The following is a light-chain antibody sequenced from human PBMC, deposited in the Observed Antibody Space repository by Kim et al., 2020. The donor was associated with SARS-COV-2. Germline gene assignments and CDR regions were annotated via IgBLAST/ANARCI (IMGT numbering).Light chain of an antibody. J-gene: IGKJ4*01. CDR3: QQGNSHPRLT. Sequence: LTQSPGTLSLSQGERATLSCRASQSVSSSYLAWYQQKPGKAPKLLIYAASTLQSGVPSRFSGSGSGTEFTLTISSLQPEDFATYYRQQGNSHPRLTFGGGTKVDIK. CDR2: AAS. V-gene: IGKV1-9*01. CDR1: QSVSSSY.